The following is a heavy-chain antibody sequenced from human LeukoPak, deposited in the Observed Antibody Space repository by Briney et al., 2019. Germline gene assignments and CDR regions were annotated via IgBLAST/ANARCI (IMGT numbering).Heavy chain of an antibody. Sequence: GGSMRLSCAASGFTFSSFDTHWVRPPTGEWREWVSTIGTASDTCYPGSVERRFTLPRHNPNNSLYLQMNRLTAGDTAVYYCARGPPRGKYYYMDVWGKGTTVTVSS. CDR2: IGTASDT. CDR1: GFTFSSFD. CDR3: ARGPPRGKYYYMDV. J-gene: IGHJ6*03. V-gene: IGHV3-13*01. D-gene: IGHD1-1*01.